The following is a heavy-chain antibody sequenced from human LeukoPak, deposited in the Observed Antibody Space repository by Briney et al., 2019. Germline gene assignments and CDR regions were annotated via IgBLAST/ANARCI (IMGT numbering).Heavy chain of an antibody. Sequence: ASVKVSCKASGYTFTSYGISWVRQAPGRGLEWMGWISAYNGNTNYAQKLQGRVTMTRNTSISTAYMELSSLRFEDTAVYYCARAPAGDIGGGSYSIDYWGQGTLVTVSS. CDR1: GYTFTSYG. CDR3: ARAPAGDIGGGSYSIDY. J-gene: IGHJ4*02. D-gene: IGHD1-26*01. CDR2: ISAYNGNT. V-gene: IGHV1-18*01.